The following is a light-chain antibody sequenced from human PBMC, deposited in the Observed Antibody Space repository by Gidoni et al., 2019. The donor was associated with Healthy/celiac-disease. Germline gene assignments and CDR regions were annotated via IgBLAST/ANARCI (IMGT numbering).Light chain of an antibody. CDR1: KLGDKY. CDR2: QDS. Sequence: SDELTQPPSVSVSPGQTASITCSGDKLGDKYACWYQQKPGQSPVLVIYQDSKRPSGIPERFSGSNSGNTATLTISWTHAMDEADYYCQAWDSSTVVFGGGTKLTVL. J-gene: IGLJ2*01. V-gene: IGLV3-1*01. CDR3: QAWDSSTVV.